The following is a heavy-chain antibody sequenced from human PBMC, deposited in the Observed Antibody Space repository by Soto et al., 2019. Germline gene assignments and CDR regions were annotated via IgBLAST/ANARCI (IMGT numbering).Heavy chain of an antibody. CDR2: IIPIFGTA. D-gene: IGHD1-26*01. J-gene: IGHJ6*02. Sequence: QVQLVQSGAEVKKPGSSVKVSCKASGGTFSSYAISWVRQAPGQGLEWMGGIIPIFGTANYAQKFQGRVTITADESTSTAYMELSSLRSEDTVVYYCARDLSGSYSEEYYYYGMDVWGQGTTVTVSS. V-gene: IGHV1-69*01. CDR1: GGTFSSYA. CDR3: ARDLSGSYSEEYYYYGMDV.